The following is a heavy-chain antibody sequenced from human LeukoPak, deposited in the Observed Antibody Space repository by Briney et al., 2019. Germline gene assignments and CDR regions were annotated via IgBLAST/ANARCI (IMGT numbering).Heavy chain of an antibody. Sequence: ASVKVSCKASGYTFTTYRISWVRQAPGQGLEWMGWISADDADANYAQKLQGRVTMTTDTSTSTAYMEVRSLRSDDTAVYYCARERAIAAAGTGWFDPWGQGTLVTVSS. CDR3: ARERAIAAAGTGWFDP. CDR1: GYTFTTYR. J-gene: IGHJ5*02. V-gene: IGHV1-18*01. CDR2: ISADDADA. D-gene: IGHD6-13*01.